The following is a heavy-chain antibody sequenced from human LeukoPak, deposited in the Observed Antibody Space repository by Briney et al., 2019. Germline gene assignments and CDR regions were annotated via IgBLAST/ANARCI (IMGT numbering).Heavy chain of an antibody. J-gene: IGHJ5*02. CDR3: AKDRGYYDSSGLFDP. CDR2: ISGSGGST. CDR1: GFTFSSYA. Sequence: GGSLRLSCAASGFTFSSYAMSWVRQAPGKGLEWVSGISGSGGSTYYADSVKGRFTISRDNSKNTLYLQMNSLRAEDTAVYYCAKDRGYYDSSGLFDPWGQGTLVTVSS. D-gene: IGHD3-22*01. V-gene: IGHV3-23*01.